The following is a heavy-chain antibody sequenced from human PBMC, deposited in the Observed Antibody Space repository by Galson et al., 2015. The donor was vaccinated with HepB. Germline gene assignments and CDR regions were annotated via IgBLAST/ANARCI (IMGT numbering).Heavy chain of an antibody. Sequence: SETLSLTCTVSGYSISSGYYWGWIRQPPGKGLEWIGSIYHSGSTYYNPSLKSRVTISVDTSKNQFSLKLSSVTAADTAVYYCARFFPTTVTTPGSFDIWGQGTMVTVSS. V-gene: IGHV4-38-2*02. J-gene: IGHJ3*02. CDR1: GYSISSGYY. CDR2: IYHSGST. D-gene: IGHD4-17*01. CDR3: ARFFPTTVTTPGSFDI.